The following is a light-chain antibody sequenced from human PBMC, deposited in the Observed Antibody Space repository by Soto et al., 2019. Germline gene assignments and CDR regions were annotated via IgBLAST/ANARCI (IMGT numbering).Light chain of an antibody. V-gene: IGKV3-11*01. CDR1: QSVTAC. J-gene: IGKJ1*01. Sequence: IELTQSPATLSSSPGDRATLSCRASQSVTACLAWYQQKPGNAPRLLIYDASSLATGVPSRFSGGGSGTDFTLTISGLQPDDFATYYCQQYNSYLWTFGQGTKVDIK. CDR2: DAS. CDR3: QQYNSYLWT.